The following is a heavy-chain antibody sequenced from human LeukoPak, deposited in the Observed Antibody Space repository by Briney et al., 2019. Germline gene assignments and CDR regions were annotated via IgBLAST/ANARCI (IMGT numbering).Heavy chain of an antibody. V-gene: IGHV3-11*03. CDR2: ISASSSYI. Sequence: GGSLRPPCAASGXNFNDYYMSWIRQAPGKGLEWLPYISASSSYINYADSVKGRITISRDNAKNSLYLQMNSLRAEDTAVYYCARQYRDVSGYQCDFDYWGQGTLVTVSS. CDR3: ARQYRDVSGYQCDFDY. J-gene: IGHJ4*02. CDR1: GXNFNDYY. D-gene: IGHD3-22*01.